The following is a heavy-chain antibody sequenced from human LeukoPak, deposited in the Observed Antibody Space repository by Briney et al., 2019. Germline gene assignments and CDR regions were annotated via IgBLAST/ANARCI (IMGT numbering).Heavy chain of an antibody. CDR2: ITSGSTNI. D-gene: IGHD5-18*01. Sequence: GGSLRLSCAASGFTLSYYRMDWVRQAPGKGLEWVSSITSGSTNIYYADSVKGRFTISRDNAKNSLYLQMNSLRAEDTAVYYCARLFVYSYGIDYWGQGTLVTVSS. CDR3: ARLFVYSYGIDY. V-gene: IGHV3-21*01. CDR1: GFTLSYYR. J-gene: IGHJ4*02.